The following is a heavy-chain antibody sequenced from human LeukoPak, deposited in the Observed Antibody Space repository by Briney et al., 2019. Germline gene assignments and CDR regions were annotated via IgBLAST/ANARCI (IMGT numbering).Heavy chain of an antibody. CDR2: IKQDGSEK. V-gene: IGHV3-7*01. J-gene: IGHJ5*02. Sequence: GGSLRLSCAASGFTFSSYWMSWVRQAPGKGLEWVANIKQDGSEKYYVDSVKGRFTISRDNAKNSLYLQMNSLRAEDTAVYYCAREPRFSGSYPNWFDPWGQGTLVTVSS. CDR3: AREPRFSGSYPNWFDP. CDR1: GFTFSSYW. D-gene: IGHD1-26*01.